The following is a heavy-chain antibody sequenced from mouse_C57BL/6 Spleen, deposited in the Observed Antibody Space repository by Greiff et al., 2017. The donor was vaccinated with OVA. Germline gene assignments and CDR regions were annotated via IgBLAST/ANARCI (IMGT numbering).Heavy chain of an antibody. Sequence: EVKVEESGPGLVKPSQSLSLTCSVTGYSITSGYYWNWIRQFPGNKLEWMGYISYDGSNNYNPSLKNRISITRDTSKNQFFLKLNSVTTEDTATYYCARDSPLHYYGSSYWYFDVWGTGTTVTVSS. J-gene: IGHJ1*03. D-gene: IGHD1-1*01. CDR3: ARDSPLHYYGSSYWYFDV. V-gene: IGHV3-6*01. CDR2: ISYDGSN. CDR1: GYSITSGYY.